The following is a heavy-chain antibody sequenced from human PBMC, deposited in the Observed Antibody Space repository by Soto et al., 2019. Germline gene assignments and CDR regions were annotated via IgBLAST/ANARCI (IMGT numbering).Heavy chain of an antibody. V-gene: IGHV3-9*01. Sequence: SLRLSCAASGFTFDDYAMHWVRQAPGKGLEWVSGISWNSGSIGYADSVKGRFTISRDNSKNSLYLQMNSLRAEDTAVYYCAKDGVGHTTFFGYFDYWGQGTLVTVSS. CDR3: AKDGVGHTTFFGYFDY. CDR2: ISWNSGSI. CDR1: GFTFDDYA. J-gene: IGHJ4*02. D-gene: IGHD1-26*01.